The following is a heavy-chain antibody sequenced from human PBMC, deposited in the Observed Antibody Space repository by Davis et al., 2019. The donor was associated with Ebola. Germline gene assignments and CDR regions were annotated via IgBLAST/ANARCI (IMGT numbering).Heavy chain of an antibody. CDR2: TSHDGSTT. Sequence: PGGSLRLSCAASGFPFSNYAMHWVRQAPDKGLEWVAVTSHDGSTTYYEDSVKGRFTISRDNAKNTLYLQMKSLRAEDTAIYYCAKFRGTQQMDYWGQGTLVTVSS. V-gene: IGHV3-30*04. CDR1: GFPFSNYA. CDR3: AKFRGTQQMDY. J-gene: IGHJ4*02. D-gene: IGHD1/OR15-1a*01.